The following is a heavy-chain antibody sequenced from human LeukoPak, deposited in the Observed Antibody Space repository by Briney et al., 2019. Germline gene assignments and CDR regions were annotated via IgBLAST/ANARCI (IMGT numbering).Heavy chain of an antibody. D-gene: IGHD2-2*01. CDR3: ARGPAAILSADY. V-gene: IGHV1-69*04. J-gene: IGHJ4*02. CDR2: IIPILGIA. Sequence: SVKVSCKASGGTFSSYAISWLRQAPGQGLEWMGRIIPILGIANYAQKFQGRVTITADKSTSTAYMELSSLRSEDTAVYYCARGPAAILSADYWGQGTLVTVSS. CDR1: GGTFSSYA.